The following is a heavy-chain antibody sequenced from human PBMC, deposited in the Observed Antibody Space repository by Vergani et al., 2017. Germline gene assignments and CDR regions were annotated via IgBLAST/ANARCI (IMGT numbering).Heavy chain of an antibody. V-gene: IGHV3-9*01. CDR1: GFTFDDYA. D-gene: IGHD3-3*01. CDR2: ISWNSGSI. Sequence: EVQLVESGGGLVQPGRSLRLSCAASGFTFDDYAMHWVRQAPGKGLEWVSGISWNSGSIGYADSVKGRFTISRDNAKNSLYLQMNSLRAEDTALYYCAKGRYDLLSGYAHNWYFDPWGRGTLVTVSS. J-gene: IGHJ2*01. CDR3: AKGRYDLLSGYAHNWYFDP.